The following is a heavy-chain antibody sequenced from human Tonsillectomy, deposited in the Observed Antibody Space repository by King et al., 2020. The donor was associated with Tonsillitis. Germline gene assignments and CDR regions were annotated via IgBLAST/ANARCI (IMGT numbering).Heavy chain of an antibody. CDR3: ARDGDYSLDS. Sequence: QLVQSGAEVKKPGSSVKVSCQAPGGTFSNYVINWVRQAPGQGLEWMGMIIPLFGTTNYAQNFQGRVTMTADESTSTAYMELGSLRSEDTAVYYCARDGDYSLDSWGQGTLVTVSS. CDR1: GGTFSNYV. CDR2: IIPLFGTT. J-gene: IGHJ5*01. D-gene: IGHD2-15*01. V-gene: IGHV1-69*15.